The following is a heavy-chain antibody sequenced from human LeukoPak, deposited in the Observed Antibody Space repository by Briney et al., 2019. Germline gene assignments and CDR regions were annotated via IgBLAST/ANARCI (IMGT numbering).Heavy chain of an antibody. Sequence: SETLSLTCTVSGGSISGYYWSWIRQPPGKGLEWIGYIYSSGTTNYNPSLKSQITISLDTSKNQFSLKLSSVTAADTAVYYCAREDSNPKYYYYYGMDVWGQGTTVTVSS. V-gene: IGHV4-59*01. CDR1: GGSISGYY. J-gene: IGHJ6*02. CDR2: IYSSGTT. D-gene: IGHD4-11*01. CDR3: AREDSNPKYYYYYGMDV.